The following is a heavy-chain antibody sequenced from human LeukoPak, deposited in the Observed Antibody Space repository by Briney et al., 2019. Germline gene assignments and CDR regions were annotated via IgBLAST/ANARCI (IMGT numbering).Heavy chain of an antibody. CDR3: ARGFLGRAGMLFDAFDI. V-gene: IGHV3-53*01. CDR1: GFTVSSNY. J-gene: IGHJ3*02. D-gene: IGHD6-13*01. Sequence: GGSLRLSCAAPGFTVSSNYMSWVRQVQGKGRGWAPVIYGGGSTYYADSVKGRFTISRDNSKNTLYLQMNSLRAEDTAVYYCARGFLGRAGMLFDAFDIWGQGTMVTVSS. CDR2: IYGGGST.